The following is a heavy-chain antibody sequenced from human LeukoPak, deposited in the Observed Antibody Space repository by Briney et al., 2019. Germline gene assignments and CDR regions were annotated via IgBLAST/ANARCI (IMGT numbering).Heavy chain of an antibody. Sequence: GGSLRLSCAASGFTFSDYYMSWLRQAPGKGLEWVSYISSSGSTIYYADSVKGRFTISRDNAKNSLYLQMNSLRAEHTAVYYCARGKYSSSWMDWFDHWGQGTLVTVSS. CDR2: ISSSGSTI. CDR1: GFTFSDYY. J-gene: IGHJ5*02. CDR3: ARGKYSSSWMDWFDH. D-gene: IGHD6-13*01. V-gene: IGHV3-11*04.